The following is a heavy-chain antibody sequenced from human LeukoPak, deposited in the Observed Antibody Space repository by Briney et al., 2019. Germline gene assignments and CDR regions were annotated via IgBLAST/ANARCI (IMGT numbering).Heavy chain of an antibody. CDR1: GGSFSGYY. CDR2: INHSGST. Sequence: PSETLSLTCAVYGGSFSGYYRSWIRQPPGKGLEWIGEINHSGSTNYNPSLKSRVTISVDTSKNQFSLKLSSVTAADTAVYYCARSSFYYDSSGPPRHWGQGTLVTVSS. CDR3: ARSSFYYDSSGPPRH. D-gene: IGHD3-22*01. V-gene: IGHV4-34*01. J-gene: IGHJ4*02.